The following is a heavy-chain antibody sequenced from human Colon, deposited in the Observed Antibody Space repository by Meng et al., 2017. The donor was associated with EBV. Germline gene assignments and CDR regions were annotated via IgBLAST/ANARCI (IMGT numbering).Heavy chain of an antibody. J-gene: IGHJ4*02. D-gene: IGHD6-19*01. CDR3: ARRITVAGSHHGLFDF. CDR2: IYYRGNT. CDR1: GDSVSSPNYY. Sequence: QLQLQESGPGLVTPSETLSLTCPVPGDSVSSPNYYWDWIRQSPGKGLEWIGSIYYRGNTDYSPSLRSRVFMSTDASKNQFSLMLSSVTAADTAVYYCARRITVAGSHHGLFDFWGQGTLVTVSS. V-gene: IGHV4-39*07.